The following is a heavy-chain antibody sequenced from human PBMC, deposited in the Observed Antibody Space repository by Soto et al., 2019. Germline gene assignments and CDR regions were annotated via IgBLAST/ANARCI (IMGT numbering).Heavy chain of an antibody. Sequence: QLQESGPGLVKPSGTLSLNCAVSGGSITSSSWWTWVRQSPRKGLEWMGEFYHAGSPNYNPSFESRVTIFADRSKNFFSLTLTSVTAADTAMYYCARGSSFSGDFAVWGQGIMGTVSA. D-gene: IGHD2-15*01. J-gene: IGHJ3*01. CDR2: FYHAGSP. CDR3: ARGSSFSGDFAV. V-gene: IGHV4-4*02. CDR1: GGSITSSSW.